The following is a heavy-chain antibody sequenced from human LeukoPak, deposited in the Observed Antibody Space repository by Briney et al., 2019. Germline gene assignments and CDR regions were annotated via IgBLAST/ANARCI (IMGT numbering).Heavy chain of an antibody. CDR2: ITWDGGST. CDR1: GFTIGDYR. V-gene: IGHV3-43*01. D-gene: IGHD1-26*01. J-gene: IGHJ4*02. Sequence: GGSLRLSCAASGFTIGDYRKHWVRPVPGKGLQWVSLITWDGGSTFYADSVKGRFTISRDNRKKSLSLQMYGLTAEHTALYHCAREQGRVIDYWGQGTLVTVSS. CDR3: AREQGRVIDY.